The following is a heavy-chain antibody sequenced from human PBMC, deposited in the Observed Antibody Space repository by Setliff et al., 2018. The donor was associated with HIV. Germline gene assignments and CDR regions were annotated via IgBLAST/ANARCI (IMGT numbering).Heavy chain of an antibody. Sequence: SETLSLTCTVSGDSITNSMHYWSWIRQPPGKGLEWTGSIYHSGKTYYMPSLQSRVTISVDMSKNQFSLNLNSVTAADTAVYYCARGQGCGGGCHYAFEMWGQGTMVTVSS. V-gene: IGHV4-39*01. D-gene: IGHD2-21*02. J-gene: IGHJ3*02. CDR3: ARGQGCGGGCHYAFEM. CDR2: IYHSGKT. CDR1: GDSITNSMHY.